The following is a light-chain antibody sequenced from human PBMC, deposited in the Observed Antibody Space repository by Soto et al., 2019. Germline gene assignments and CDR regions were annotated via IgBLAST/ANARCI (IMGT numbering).Light chain of an antibody. CDR3: AAWDDSLSGHVV. CDR2: SNN. J-gene: IGLJ2*01. CDR1: SSNIGNNY. V-gene: IGLV1-47*02. Sequence: QSVLTQPPSASGTPGQRVTISCSGSSSNIGNNYVYWYQQIPGTAPKVLIYSNNQRPSGVPDRFSGSKFGSSASLAISGLRSEDEADYYCAAWDDSLSGHVVFGGGTKVTVL.